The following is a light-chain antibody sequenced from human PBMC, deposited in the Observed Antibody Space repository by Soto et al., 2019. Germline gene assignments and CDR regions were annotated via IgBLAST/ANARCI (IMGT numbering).Light chain of an antibody. Sequence: EIVLTQSPGSLSLSPGERATLSCRASQSVDSTFFAWYQKKPGQAPRLLIYGASKRATVIPDRFSGSGSGTDFTLTIRRLEPEVVELYYRQEYMSSVTFGQGTKVEI. CDR3: QEYMSSVT. CDR1: QSVDSTF. J-gene: IGKJ1*01. CDR2: GAS. V-gene: IGKV3-20*01.